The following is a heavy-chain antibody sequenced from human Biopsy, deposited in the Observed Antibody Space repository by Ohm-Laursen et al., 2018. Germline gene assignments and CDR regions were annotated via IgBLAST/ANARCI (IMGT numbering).Heavy chain of an antibody. D-gene: IGHD2-21*01. CDR1: GFTVNDHA. CDR3: TKDLIPAGTDV. Sequence: SLRLSCAASGFTVNDHAMHWVRQPPGKGLEWVSGISWDSGRVGYADSVKGRPTVSRDNAKKSLYLEMNSLRPEETAFYYCTKDLIPAGTDVWGQGTTVTVSS. V-gene: IGHV3-9*01. J-gene: IGHJ6*02. CDR2: ISWDSGRV.